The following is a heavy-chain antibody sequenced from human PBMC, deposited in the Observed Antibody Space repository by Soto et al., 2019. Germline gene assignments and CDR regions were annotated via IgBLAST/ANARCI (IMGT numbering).Heavy chain of an antibody. CDR1: GFTFSSYA. J-gene: IGHJ3*02. CDR3: AKFYCISTMCQAPAAKSTGGFEI. D-gene: IGHD2-2*01. CDR2: FSGSGVST. V-gene: IGHV3-23*01. Sequence: GGSLRLSCAASGFTFSSYAMSWVRQAPGKGLEWVAAFSGSGVSTYYADSVRGRSTISRDNSKKTVDLQMNSLRAEDTAVYYCAKFYCISTMCQAPAAKSTGGFEIWGQGTLVTVSS.